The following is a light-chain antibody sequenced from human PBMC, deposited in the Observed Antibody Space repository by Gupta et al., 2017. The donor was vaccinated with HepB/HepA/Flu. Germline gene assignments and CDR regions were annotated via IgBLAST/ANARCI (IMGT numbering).Light chain of an antibody. J-gene: IGKJ4*01. CDR1: QSFNTT. V-gene: IGKV3-15*01. CDR3: QLYSDGPFLT. Sequence: EIVMTQSPAPRSVSPGEGVTLSCRASQSFNTTLVWYQQKPGQSPTVLIYGASTRATGVPARFSSSGSGTEFTIIISSLKSEDVAVYYCQLYSDGPFLTFGGGTKVEIK. CDR2: GAS.